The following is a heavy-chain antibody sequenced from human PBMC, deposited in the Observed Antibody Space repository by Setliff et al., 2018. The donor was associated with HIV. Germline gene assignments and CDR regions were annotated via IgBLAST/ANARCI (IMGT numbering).Heavy chain of an antibody. CDR2: TYNRGYT. CDR3: AGMFFYGSGSRSDFDY. J-gene: IGHJ4*02. D-gene: IGHD3-10*01. Sequence: SETLSLTCTVSGGSIMSDGYYWNWIRQYPGKGLEWIGYTYNRGYTYYSPSLKSRVSTSIDTSQNQFSLKLSSVTVADTAVYYCAGMFFYGSGSRSDFDYWGQGTLVTVSS. V-gene: IGHV4-31*03. CDR1: GGSIMSDGYY.